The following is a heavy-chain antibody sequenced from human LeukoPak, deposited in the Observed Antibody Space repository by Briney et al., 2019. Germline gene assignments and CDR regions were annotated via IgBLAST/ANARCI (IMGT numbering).Heavy chain of an antibody. CDR3: ERYGLYFDCSGSYWFLP. J-gene: IGHJ5*02. CDR1: GGSIRSVSYY. Sequence: SETLSLICTVSGGSIRSVSYYWGWIRQPPGHGLEGIGTIYYSGSTNYNLFLKSRVTISVDTPQHHFPLKLRSVTAAHPPVFYCERYGLYFDCSGSYWFLPWGQGALVTVSS. D-gene: IGHD3-10*02. CDR2: IYYSGST. V-gene: IGHV4-39*06.